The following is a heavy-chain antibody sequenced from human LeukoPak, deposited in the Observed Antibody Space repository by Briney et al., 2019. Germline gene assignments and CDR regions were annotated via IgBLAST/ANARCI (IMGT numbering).Heavy chain of an antibody. CDR3: ARLGIWDTAISPLDY. J-gene: IGHJ4*02. D-gene: IGHD5-18*01. Sequence: GESLKISCKGSGYSFTSYWIGWVRQMPGKGLEWMRIIYPGDSDTRYSPSFRGQVTISVDKSISTAYLQWSSLKASDTAMYYCARLGIWDTAISPLDYWGQGTLVTVSS. CDR1: GYSFTSYW. V-gene: IGHV5-51*01. CDR2: IYPGDSDT.